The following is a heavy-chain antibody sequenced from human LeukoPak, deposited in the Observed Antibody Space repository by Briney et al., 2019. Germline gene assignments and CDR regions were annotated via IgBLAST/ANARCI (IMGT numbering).Heavy chain of an antibody. J-gene: IGHJ4*02. D-gene: IGHD1-26*01. CDR2: SSSSSSYI. Sequence: GGSLRLSCAASGFTFSSYSMNWVRQAPGKGLEWVSSSSSSSSYIYYADSVKGRFTISRDNAKNSLYLQMNSLRAEDTAVYYCATLVVGATGRFDYWGQGTLVTVSS. CDR3: ATLVVGATGRFDY. V-gene: IGHV3-21*01. CDR1: GFTFSSYS.